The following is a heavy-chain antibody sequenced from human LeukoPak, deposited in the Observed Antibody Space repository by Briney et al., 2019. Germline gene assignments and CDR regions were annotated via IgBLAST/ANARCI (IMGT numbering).Heavy chain of an antibody. CDR2: IRSKAYGGTT. Sequence: GGSLRLSCAASGFTFSSYVMSWVRQAPGKGLEWVGFIRSKAYGGTTEYAASVKGTFTISRDDSKSIAYLQMNSLKTEDTAVYYCTSGIGRFYSYGYYFDYWGQGTLVTVSS. J-gene: IGHJ4*02. CDR3: TSGIGRFYSYGYYFDY. D-gene: IGHD5-18*01. CDR1: GFTFSSYV. V-gene: IGHV3-49*04.